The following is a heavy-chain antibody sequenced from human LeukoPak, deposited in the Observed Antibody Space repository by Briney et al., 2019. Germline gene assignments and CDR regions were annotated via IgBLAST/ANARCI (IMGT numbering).Heavy chain of an antibody. J-gene: IGHJ4*02. CDR3: ARGSSSGWPFDY. Sequence: SETLSLTSAVSGGSISSGGYSWSWIRQPPGKGLEWIGYIYHSGSTYYNPSLKSRVTISVDRSKNQFSLKLSSVTAADTAVYYCARGSSSGWPFDYWGQGTLVTVSS. CDR1: GGSISSGGYS. V-gene: IGHV4-30-2*01. D-gene: IGHD6-19*01. CDR2: IYHSGST.